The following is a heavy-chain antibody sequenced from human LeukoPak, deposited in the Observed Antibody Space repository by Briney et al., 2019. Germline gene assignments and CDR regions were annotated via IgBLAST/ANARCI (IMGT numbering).Heavy chain of an antibody. Sequence: SETLSLTCTVSSGSISSYYWSWIRQPAGKGLEWIGRIYTSGSTNYNPSLKSRVTISIDMSRNQFSLKLSSVTAADTAVYYCARDSTFYDSSGYLDYGMDVWGQGTTVTVSS. D-gene: IGHD3-22*01. CDR3: ARDSTFYDSSGYLDYGMDV. V-gene: IGHV4-4*07. CDR1: SGSISSYY. CDR2: IYTSGST. J-gene: IGHJ6*02.